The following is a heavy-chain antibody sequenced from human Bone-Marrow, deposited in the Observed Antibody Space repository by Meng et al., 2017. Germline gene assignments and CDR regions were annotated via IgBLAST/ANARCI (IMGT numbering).Heavy chain of an antibody. CDR1: GGSVSRGSYY. CDR3: AGQEDY. Sequence: QVQLQESAPGLVRPSATLSLTCTVYGGSVSRGSYYWSWIRQPPGKGLEWIGYIYYSGSTNYNPSLKSRVTISVDTSKNQFSLKLSSVTAADTAVYYCAGQEDYWGQGTLVTVSS. V-gene: IGHV4-61*01. CDR2: IYYSGST. J-gene: IGHJ4*02.